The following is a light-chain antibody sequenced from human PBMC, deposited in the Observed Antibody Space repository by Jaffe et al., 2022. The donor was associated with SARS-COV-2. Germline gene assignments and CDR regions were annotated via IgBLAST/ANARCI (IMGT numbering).Light chain of an antibody. CDR3: GTRDSGLGGLVI. CDR1: ASNVGSNA. J-gene: IGLJ2*01. CDR2: DND. Sequence: QAVLTQPPSVSAAPGQKVTISCSGSASNVGSNAVSWYQHLPEAAPKLLIYDNDKRPSGIPDRFSASKSGTSATLGITGLQPGDEADYFCGTRDSGLGGLVIFGGGTKLTVL. V-gene: IGLV1-51*01.